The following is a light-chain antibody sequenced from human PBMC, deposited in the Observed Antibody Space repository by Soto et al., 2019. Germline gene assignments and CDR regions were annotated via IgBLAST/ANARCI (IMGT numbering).Light chain of an antibody. J-gene: IGKJ4*01. CDR2: GAS. Sequence: DIVLTQSPGTLSLSPGLRATLSCRASQTVTTFYLAWYQQKPGQAPRLLIYGASSRATGIPDRFSGSGSGTDFTLTISRLEPEDCAVYYCQQYGSSSGLTFGGGTKVEL. CDR3: QQYGSSSGLT. V-gene: IGKV3-20*01. CDR1: QTVTTFY.